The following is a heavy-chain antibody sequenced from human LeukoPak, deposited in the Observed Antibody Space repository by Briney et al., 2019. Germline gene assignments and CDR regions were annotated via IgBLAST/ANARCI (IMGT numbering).Heavy chain of an antibody. CDR1: GYTFTSYG. Sequence: VSVKVSCKASGYTFTSYGISWVRQAPGQGLEWMGWISAYNGNTNYAQKLQGRVTMTTDTSTSTAYMELRSLRSDDTAVYYCARDLSDYDILTGPSDYWGQGTLVTVSS. CDR3: ARDLSDYDILTGPSDY. J-gene: IGHJ4*02. CDR2: ISAYNGNT. D-gene: IGHD3-9*01. V-gene: IGHV1-18*01.